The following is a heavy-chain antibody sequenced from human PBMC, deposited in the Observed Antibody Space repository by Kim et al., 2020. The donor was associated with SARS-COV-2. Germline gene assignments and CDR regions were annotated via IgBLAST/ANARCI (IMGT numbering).Heavy chain of an antibody. CDR3: ARGHLKSIVVVIAPRPYYYYMDV. CDR1: GYTFTSYD. J-gene: IGHJ6*03. CDR2: MNPNSGNT. V-gene: IGHV1-8*01. D-gene: IGHD2-21*01. Sequence: ASVKVSCKASGYTFTSYDINWVRQATGQGLEWMGWMNPNSGNTGYAQKLQGRVTMTRNTSISTAYMELSNLRSEDTAVYYCARGHLKSIVVVIAPRPYYYYMDVWGKGTTVTVSS.